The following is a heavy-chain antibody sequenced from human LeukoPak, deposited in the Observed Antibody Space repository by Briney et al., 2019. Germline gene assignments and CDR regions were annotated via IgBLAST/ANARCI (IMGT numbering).Heavy chain of an antibody. CDR3: ARDSGLDYDILTGCDY. CDR1: GFTFSSYW. J-gene: IGHJ4*02. D-gene: IGHD3-9*01. CDR2: IKQDGSEK. V-gene: IGHV3-7*04. Sequence: GGSLRLSCAVSGFTFSSYWMSWVRQAPGKGLEWVANIKQDGSEKYYVDSVKGRFTISRDNAKNSLYLQMNSLRAEDTAVYYCARDSGLDYDILTGCDYWGQGTLVTVSS.